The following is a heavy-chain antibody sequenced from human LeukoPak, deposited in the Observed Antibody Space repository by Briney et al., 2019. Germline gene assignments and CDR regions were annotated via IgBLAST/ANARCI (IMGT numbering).Heavy chain of an antibody. CDR1: GSSVNSDQY. V-gene: IGHV4-38-2*01. D-gene: IGHD3-16*02. CDR2: VHQTGSP. CDR3: AMLRLGELSLLAHAYDI. J-gene: IGHJ3*02. Sequence: AETLSLPCDVSGSSVNSDQYWGWMRHSPGAGLEWIGSVHQTGSPYYNPSLGSRVSLSIDSTKNSFSLRLTSVTAADTAVYYCAMLRLGELSLLAHAYDIWGQGTKVFVSS.